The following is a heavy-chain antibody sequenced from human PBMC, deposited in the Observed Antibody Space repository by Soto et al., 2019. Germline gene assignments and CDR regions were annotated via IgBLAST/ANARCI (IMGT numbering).Heavy chain of an antibody. J-gene: IGHJ4*02. CDR3: TTDLDTAMVPFDY. CDR1: GFTFSNAL. CDR2: IKSKTDGGTT. V-gene: IGHV3-15*07. Sequence: GGFLRLSCAASGFTFSNALMNWVRQAPGKGLEWVGRIKSKTDGGTTDYAAPVKGRFTISRDDSKNTLYLQMNSLKTEDTAVYYCTTDLDTAMVPFDYWGQGTLVTVSS. D-gene: IGHD5-18*01.